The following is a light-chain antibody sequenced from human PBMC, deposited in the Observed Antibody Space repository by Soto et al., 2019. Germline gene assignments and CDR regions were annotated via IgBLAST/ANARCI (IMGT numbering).Light chain of an antibody. CDR1: SSDVGFYNY. CDR2: DVS. Sequence: QSALTQPASVSGSPGQSITVSCTGTSSDVGFYNYVSWYQHHPGKGPKLMIYDVSNRPSGVSNRFSGSRSGNTASLTISGLQAEDEAEYYCSSYIGSSALVFGTGTKVTVL. V-gene: IGLV2-14*03. CDR3: SSYIGSSALV. J-gene: IGLJ1*01.